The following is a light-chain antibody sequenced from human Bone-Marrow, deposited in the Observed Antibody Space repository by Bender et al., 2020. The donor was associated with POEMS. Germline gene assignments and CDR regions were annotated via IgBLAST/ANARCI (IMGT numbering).Light chain of an antibody. CDR1: SSDVGSYNL. Sequence: QSALTQPASVSGSPGQSITISCTGTSSDVGSYNLVSWFQQHPNKAPKLMIYEVTKRPSGVSNRFSGSKSGNTASLTISGLQAEDEADYYCCSYAGDRNLVFGGGTKLTVL. J-gene: IGLJ3*02. CDR2: EVT. CDR3: CSYAGDRNLV. V-gene: IGLV2-23*02.